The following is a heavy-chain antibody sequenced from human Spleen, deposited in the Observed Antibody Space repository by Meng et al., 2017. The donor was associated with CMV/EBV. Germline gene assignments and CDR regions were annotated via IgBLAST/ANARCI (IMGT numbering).Heavy chain of an antibody. CDR1: GFTLSSNW. J-gene: IGHJ5*02. Sequence: EVQLVESGGGLVQPGXXLRLSCAASGFTLSSNWMHWVRQVPGKGLEWVSRSKYDGSISKYADSVKGRFTVSRDNAKNTLYLQMNSLTAEDTAIYYCARSDWFDPWGQGTLVTVSS. CDR3: ARSDWFDP. V-gene: IGHV3-74*01. CDR2: SKYDGSIS.